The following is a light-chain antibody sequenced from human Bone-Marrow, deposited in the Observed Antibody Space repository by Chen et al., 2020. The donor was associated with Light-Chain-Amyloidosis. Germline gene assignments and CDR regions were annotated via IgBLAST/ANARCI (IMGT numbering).Light chain of an antibody. CDR3: SSYTSRSTLDV. Sequence: QSALTQPASVSGFPGLSITISCTGTSSDVGSYNLVSWYQQHPGKAPKLMIYEVSKRPSGVSNRFSGSKSGNTASLTISGLQAEDEADYYCSSYTSRSTLDVFGTGTKVTVL. J-gene: IGLJ1*01. CDR2: EVS. V-gene: IGLV2-14*02. CDR1: SSDVGSYNL.